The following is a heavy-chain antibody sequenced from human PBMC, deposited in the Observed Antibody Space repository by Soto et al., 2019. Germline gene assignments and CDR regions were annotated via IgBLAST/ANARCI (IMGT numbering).Heavy chain of an antibody. CDR1: GFTFSMYW. CDR2: INDDGIST. CDR3: TRGPRSTSTGTGAF. V-gene: IGHV3-74*01. Sequence: GGSLRLSCAASGFTFSMYWMHWVRQVPGKGPEWVSRINDDGISTNYADSVKGRFAISRDNAKNTLYLQMNALRVEDTAVYYCTRGPRSTSTGTGAFWGQGTLVTVSS. J-gene: IGHJ4*02. D-gene: IGHD1-1*01.